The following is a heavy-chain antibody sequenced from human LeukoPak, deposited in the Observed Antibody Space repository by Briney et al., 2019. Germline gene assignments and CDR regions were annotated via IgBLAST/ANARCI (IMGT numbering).Heavy chain of an antibody. CDR2: INHSGST. D-gene: IGHD6-19*01. J-gene: IGHJ5*02. Sequence: SETLSLTCAVYGGSFSGYYWSWIRQPPGKGLEWIGEINHSGSTNYNPSLKSRVTISVDTSKNQFSLKLSSVTAADTAVYYCAREQWLVPWFDPWGQGTLVTVSS. CDR1: GGSFSGYY. CDR3: AREQWLVPWFDP. V-gene: IGHV4-34*01.